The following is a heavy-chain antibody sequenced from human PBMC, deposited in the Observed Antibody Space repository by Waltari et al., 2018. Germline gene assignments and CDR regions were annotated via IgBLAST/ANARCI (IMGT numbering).Heavy chain of an antibody. J-gene: IGHJ4*02. D-gene: IGHD3-9*01. Sequence: VQLLESGGGVVQPGGSLRLSCAASGFMFTDYVMSWVRQAPGKGLEWVSSISIRGANTFYPDSVKGRFTVSRDNSKATLTLQMNSLRAEDTAVYYCAKLPTGDDYWGQGTLVTVSS. CDR3: AKLPTGDDY. CDR2: ISIRGANT. CDR1: GFMFTDYV. V-gene: IGHV3-23*01.